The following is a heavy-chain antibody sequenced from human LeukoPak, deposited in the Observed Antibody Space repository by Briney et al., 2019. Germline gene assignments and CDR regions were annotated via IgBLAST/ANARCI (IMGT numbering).Heavy chain of an antibody. V-gene: IGHV3-74*01. CDR2: INTDGSST. Sequence: GGSLRLSCAASGFTFSSYWMHWVRQAPGKGLVWVSRINTDGSSTSYADSVKGRFTISRDNAKNTLYLQMNSLRAEDTAVYYCARGRRDCGGDCYVAFDIWGQGTMVTVSS. CDR1: GFTFSSYW. J-gene: IGHJ3*02. D-gene: IGHD2-21*02. CDR3: ARGRRDCGGDCYVAFDI.